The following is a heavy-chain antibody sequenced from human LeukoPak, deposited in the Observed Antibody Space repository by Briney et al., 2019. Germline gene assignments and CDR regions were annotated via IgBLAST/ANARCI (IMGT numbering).Heavy chain of an antibody. D-gene: IGHD3-9*01. CDR1: GFTFSSYS. CDR2: ISSSSSYI. V-gene: IGHV3-21*01. CDR3: ARGPGGYFDWLSTYFDY. J-gene: IGHJ4*02. Sequence: NAGGSLRLSCAASGFTFSSYSMNWVRQAPGKGLEWVSSISSSSSYIYYADSVKGRFTISRDNAKNSLYLQMNSLRAEDTAVYYCARGPGGYFDWLSTYFDYWGQGTLVTVSS.